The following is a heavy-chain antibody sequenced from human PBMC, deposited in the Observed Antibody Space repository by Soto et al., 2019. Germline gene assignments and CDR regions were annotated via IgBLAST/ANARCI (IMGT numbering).Heavy chain of an antibody. J-gene: IGHJ6*02. Sequence: QVQLVESGGDMVEPGGSLRLSCAASGFTFSDYYMSWIRQAPGKGLAWVSYISNSGSTKFYADSVTGRFTISRDNAKNSLHLQMNSLRVVDTAVYFCARGPGWEPAISTFSAMGVWGQGTTVTVSS. CDR3: ARGPGWEPAISTFSAMGV. D-gene: IGHD1-26*01. V-gene: IGHV3-11*01. CDR2: ISNSGSTK. CDR1: GFTFSDYY.